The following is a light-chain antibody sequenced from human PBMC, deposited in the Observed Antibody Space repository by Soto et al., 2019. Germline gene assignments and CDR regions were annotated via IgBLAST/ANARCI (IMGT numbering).Light chain of an antibody. CDR2: DAS. Sequence: EVVLTQSPATLSLSPGERATLSCRASQSVSRYLAWYQQKPGQAPRLLIYDASNRATGIPARFSGSVSGTDFTPTISSLEPEDFAVYYCHQRDNGGTFGPGTKVDIK. J-gene: IGKJ3*01. CDR1: QSVSRY. CDR3: HQRDNGGT. V-gene: IGKV3-11*01.